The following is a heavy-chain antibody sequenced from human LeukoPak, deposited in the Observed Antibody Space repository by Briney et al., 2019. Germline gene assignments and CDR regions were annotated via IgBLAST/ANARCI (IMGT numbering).Heavy chain of an antibody. CDR3: ARGPPGVLRFLDWNSPLDY. CDR1: GYTFTGYY. CDR2: INPNSGGT. V-gene: IGHV1-2*02. D-gene: IGHD3-3*01. J-gene: IGHJ4*02. Sequence: GASVKVSCKASGYTFTGYYIHWVRQAPGQGLEWMGWINPNSGGTTYAQKFQGRVTMTRDTSMSTAYMELSRLRSDATALYYCARGPPGVLRFLDWNSPLDYWGQGTLVTVSS.